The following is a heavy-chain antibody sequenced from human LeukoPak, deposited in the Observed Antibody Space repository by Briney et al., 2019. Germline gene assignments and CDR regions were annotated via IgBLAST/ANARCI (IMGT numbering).Heavy chain of an antibody. D-gene: IGHD3-16*01. CDR2: ISYSGGST. V-gene: IGHV3-23*01. CDR3: ARVGDYVCKD. J-gene: IGHJ4*02. CDR1: GFTFSSYW. Sequence: GGSLRLSCAASGFTFSSYWMSWVRQAPGRGLEWVSTISYSGGSTYYAGSVKGRFTISRDNSKNTLYLQMNSLRAEDTAVYYCARVGDYVCKDWGQGTLVTVSS.